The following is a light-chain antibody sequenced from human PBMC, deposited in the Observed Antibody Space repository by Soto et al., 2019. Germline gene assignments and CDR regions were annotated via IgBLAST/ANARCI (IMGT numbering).Light chain of an antibody. Sequence: DIPISQSPSSLSASVVARVIITCRAKQNVSTYLSWFQQKPGKAPKLLIYKVSSLECGVPARFSGSGAGTEFTLSISSVQPEDVATYYCLQDKYYCTFGQGTKVDIK. CDR3: LQDKYYCT. V-gene: IGKV1-5*03. CDR2: KVS. CDR1: QNVSTY. J-gene: IGKJ1*01.